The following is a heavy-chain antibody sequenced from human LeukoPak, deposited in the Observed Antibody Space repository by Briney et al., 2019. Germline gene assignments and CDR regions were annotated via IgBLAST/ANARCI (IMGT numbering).Heavy chain of an antibody. D-gene: IGHD3-22*01. J-gene: IGHJ4*02. CDR3: ARAVRYYDSSGYYLPFDY. Sequence: ETLSLPCTVSGYSISSGYYWSWIRQPPGKGLEWIGEINHSGSTNYNPSLKSRVTISVDTSKNQFSLKLSSVTAADTAVYYCARAVRYYDSSGYYLPFDYWGQGTLVTVSS. V-gene: IGHV4-38-2*02. CDR2: INHSGST. CDR1: GYSISSGYY.